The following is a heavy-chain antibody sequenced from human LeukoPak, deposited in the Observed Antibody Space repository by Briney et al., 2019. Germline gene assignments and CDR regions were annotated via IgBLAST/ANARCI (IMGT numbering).Heavy chain of an antibody. Sequence: PSETLSLTCTVSGGSISSGGYYWSWIRQHPGKGLEWIGYIYYSGSTYYNPSLKSRVTISVDTSKNQFSLKLSSVTAADTAVYYCARVEDYGDYGGFGYWGQGTLVTVSS. J-gene: IGHJ4*02. CDR1: GGSISSGGYY. D-gene: IGHD4-17*01. CDR3: ARVEDYGDYGGFGY. V-gene: IGHV4-31*03. CDR2: IYYSGST.